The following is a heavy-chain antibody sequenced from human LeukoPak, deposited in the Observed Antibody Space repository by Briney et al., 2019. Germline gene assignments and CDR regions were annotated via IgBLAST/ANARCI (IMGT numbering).Heavy chain of an antibody. Sequence: ASVRVSCKVSGYTLTELSMHWVRQAPGKGLERMGGFDPEDGETIYAQKFQGRVTMTEDTSTDTAYMELSSLRSEDTAAYYCATWARYSSGWVYYFDYWGQGTLVTVSS. D-gene: IGHD6-19*01. CDR1: GYTLTELS. J-gene: IGHJ4*02. V-gene: IGHV1-24*01. CDR3: ATWARYSSGWVYYFDY. CDR2: FDPEDGET.